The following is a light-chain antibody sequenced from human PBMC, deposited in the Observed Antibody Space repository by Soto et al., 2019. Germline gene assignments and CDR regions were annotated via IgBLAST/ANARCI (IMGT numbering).Light chain of an antibody. CDR1: RSNIGSNA. CDR2: SNN. Sequence: QSVLTQPPSASGTPGQRVTISCSGSRSNIGSNAVNWYQQLPGAAPKLLLYSNNQRPSGVPDRFSGSRSGTSASLAISGLQSEDEADYYCAAWADSLSAVVFGGGTKVTVL. V-gene: IGLV1-44*01. CDR3: AAWADSLSAVV. J-gene: IGLJ2*01.